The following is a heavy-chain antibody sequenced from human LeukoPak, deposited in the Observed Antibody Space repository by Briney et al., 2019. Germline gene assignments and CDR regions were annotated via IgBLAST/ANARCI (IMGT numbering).Heavy chain of an antibody. CDR1: GFTFSSYA. CDR3: AKDQGRSTAGKDY. D-gene: IGHD3-10*01. CDR2: ISGSGGST. V-gene: IGHV3-23*01. J-gene: IGHJ4*02. Sequence: GGSLRLSCAASGFTFSSYAMSWVRQAPGKGLEWVSAISGSGGSTYYADSVKGRLTISRDNSKNTLYLQMNSLRAEDTAVYYCAKDQGRSTAGKDYWGQGTLVTVSS.